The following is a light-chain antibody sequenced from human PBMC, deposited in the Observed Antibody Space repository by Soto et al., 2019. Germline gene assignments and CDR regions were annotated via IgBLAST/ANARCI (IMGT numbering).Light chain of an antibody. CDR1: RSVSNY. CDR2: DAS. J-gene: IGKJ5*01. V-gene: IGKV3-11*01. Sequence: EIVLIQSPATLSLSPGESATLAFRASRSVSNYLAWYQQTPGQAPRLLIYDASNRPTDLPASLSGSGSETEFPLTIRSMQSEDFAVYYCQQRSSWITFGQGTRLEIK. CDR3: QQRSSWIT.